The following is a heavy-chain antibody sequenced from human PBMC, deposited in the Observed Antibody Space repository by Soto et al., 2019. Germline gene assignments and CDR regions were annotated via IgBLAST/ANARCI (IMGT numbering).Heavy chain of an antibody. CDR2: IYYSGST. CDR1: GGSISSYY. CDR3: ARGTGRRDAFDI. D-gene: IGHD3-9*01. J-gene: IGHJ3*02. V-gene: IGHV4-59*01. Sequence: NPSETLSLTCTVSGGSISSYYWSWIRQPPGKGLEWIGYIYYSGSTNYNPSLKSRVTISVDTSKNQFSLKLSSVTAADTAVYYCARGTGRRDAFDIWGQGTMVTVSS.